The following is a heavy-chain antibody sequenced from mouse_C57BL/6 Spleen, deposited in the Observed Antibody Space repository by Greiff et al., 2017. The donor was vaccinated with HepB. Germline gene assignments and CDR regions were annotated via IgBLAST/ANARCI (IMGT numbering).Heavy chain of an antibody. J-gene: IGHJ2*01. V-gene: IGHV5-6*01. CDR3: ARHGYYDYDGYYFDY. CDR1: GFTFSSYG. Sequence: EVQLVESGGDLVKPGGSLKLSCAASGFTFSSYGMSWVRQTPDKRLEWVATISSGGSYTYYPDSVKGRFTISRDNAKNTLYLQMSSLKSEDTAMYYCARHGYYDYDGYYFDYWGQGTTLTVSS. D-gene: IGHD2-4*01. CDR2: ISSGGSYT.